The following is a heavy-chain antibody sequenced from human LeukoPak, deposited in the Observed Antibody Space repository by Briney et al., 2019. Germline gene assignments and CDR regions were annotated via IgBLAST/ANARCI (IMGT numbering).Heavy chain of an antibody. CDR2: ISAYNGNT. CDR3: ARDQSVVITYYFDY. Sequence: GASVKVSCKASGYTFTSYGISWVRQAPGQGLEWMGWISAYNGNTNYAQKLQGRVTMTTDTSTSTAYVELRSLRSDDTAVYYCARDQSVVITYYFDYWGQGTLVTVSS. D-gene: IGHD3-22*01. J-gene: IGHJ4*02. CDR1: GYTFTSYG. V-gene: IGHV1-18*01.